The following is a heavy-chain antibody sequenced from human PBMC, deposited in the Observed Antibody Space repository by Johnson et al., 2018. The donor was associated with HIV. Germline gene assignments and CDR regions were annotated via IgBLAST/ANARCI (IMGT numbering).Heavy chain of an antibody. CDR2: IRYDGSNK. J-gene: IGHJ3*02. CDR1: GFTFSSYG. CDR3: TTVLAGTNSFGI. D-gene: IGHD6-19*01. V-gene: IGHV3-30*02. Sequence: QVQLVESGGGVVQPGGSLRLSCAASGFTFSSYGMHWVRQAPGKGLEWVAFIRYDGSNKYYADSVKGRFTISRDNSKNTRYLQMNSLRAEDTAVCYCTTVLAGTNSFGIWGQGTMVTVSS.